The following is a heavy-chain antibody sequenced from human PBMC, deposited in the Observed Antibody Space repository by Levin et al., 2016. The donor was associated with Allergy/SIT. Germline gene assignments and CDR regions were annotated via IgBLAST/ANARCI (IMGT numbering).Heavy chain of an antibody. CDR2: IYYSGST. Sequence: WIRQPPGKGLEWIGSIYYSGSTYYNPSLKSRVTISVDTSKNQFSLKLSSVTAADTAVYYCARLPIVVVPAARDYYYYGMDVWGQGTTVTVSS. V-gene: IGHV4-39*01. D-gene: IGHD2-2*01. J-gene: IGHJ6*02. CDR3: ARLPIVVVPAARDYYYYGMDV.